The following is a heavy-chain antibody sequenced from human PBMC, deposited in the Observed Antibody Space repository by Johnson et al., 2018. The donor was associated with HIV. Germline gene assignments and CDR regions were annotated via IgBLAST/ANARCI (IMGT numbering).Heavy chain of an antibody. J-gene: IGHJ3*01. CDR1: EFTVSSNY. D-gene: IGHD5-18*01. CDR3: ARGYSYGFILS. V-gene: IGHV3-53*01. Sequence: VQLVESGGKLIQPGGSLRLSCAASEFTVSSNYMSWVRQAPGKGLEWVSVIYSGGSTYYADSVKGRFTISRDDSKNTLYLQMNSLRAEDTAVYYCARGYSYGFILSWGQGTMVSVSS. CDR2: IYSGGST.